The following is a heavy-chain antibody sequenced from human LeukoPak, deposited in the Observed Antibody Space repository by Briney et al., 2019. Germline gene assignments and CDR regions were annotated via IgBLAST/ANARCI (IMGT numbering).Heavy chain of an antibody. D-gene: IGHD6-19*01. Sequence: GASVKVSCKASEYTFTAYFVHWVRQAPGQGLEWMGWINPNSGDTNFAQNFQGRVTMTRDTSIGTVYMELSRLRSDDTAVYYCARVGQWLVENDWFDPWGQGTLVTVSS. CDR3: ARVGQWLVENDWFDP. V-gene: IGHV1-2*02. CDR2: INPNSGDT. J-gene: IGHJ5*02. CDR1: EYTFTAYF.